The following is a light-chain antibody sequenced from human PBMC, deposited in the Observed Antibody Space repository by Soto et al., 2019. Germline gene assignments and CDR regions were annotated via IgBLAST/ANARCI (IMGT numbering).Light chain of an antibody. CDR2: SNN. J-gene: IGLJ1*01. Sequence: QSVLTQPPSASGTHGQRGTISCSGSSSNIGGNTVSWYQQLPGTAPKLLVYSNNQRPSGVPNRFSGSKSGTSASLAISGLQSEDEADYYCAAWDDSLNGHCVFGTGTKVTVL. V-gene: IGLV1-44*01. CDR3: AAWDDSLNGHCV. CDR1: SSNIGGNT.